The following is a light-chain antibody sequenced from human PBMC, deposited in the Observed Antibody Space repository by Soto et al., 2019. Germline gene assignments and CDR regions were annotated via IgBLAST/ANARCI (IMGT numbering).Light chain of an antibody. V-gene: IGLV2-14*01. CDR2: DVS. CDR1: SSDVGGYNY. J-gene: IGLJ1*01. CDR3: SSYTSSSTL. Sequence: QSALMKPVCVSGYPGQSVAFSCIGNSSDVGGYNYVSWYQQHPGKAPKLMIYDVSNRPSGVSNRFSGSKSGNTASLTISGLQAEDEADYYCSSYTSSSTLFGTGTKVTVL.